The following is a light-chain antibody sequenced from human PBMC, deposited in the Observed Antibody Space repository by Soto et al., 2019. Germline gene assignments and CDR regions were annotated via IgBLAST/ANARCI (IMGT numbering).Light chain of an antibody. CDR2: DAS. CDR1: QRIDKNY. J-gene: IGKJ3*01. Sequence: EIVLTQSPGTLSLSPGQRATLSCSASQRIDKNYLAWYQQKPGQAPRLLIFDASRRATGIPDRFSGSGSGTVFTVILSRLEPEDFALYYCQQHGDSISFGPGTKVDV. CDR3: QQHGDSIS. V-gene: IGKV3-20*01.